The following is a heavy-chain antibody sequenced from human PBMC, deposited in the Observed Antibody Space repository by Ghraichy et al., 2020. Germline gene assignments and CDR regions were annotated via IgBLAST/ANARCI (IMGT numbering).Heavy chain of an antibody. V-gene: IGHV3-23*01. J-gene: IGHJ6*02. D-gene: IGHD2-2*01. CDR3: AKIVVVPAAIPSGMDV. CDR1: GFTFSSYA. Sequence: GGSLRLSCAASGFTFSSYAMSWVRQAPGTGLEWVSAISGSGGSTYYADSVKGRFTISRDNSKNTLYLQMNSLRAEDTAVYYCAKIVVVPAAIPSGMDVWGQGITVTVSS. CDR2: ISGSGGST.